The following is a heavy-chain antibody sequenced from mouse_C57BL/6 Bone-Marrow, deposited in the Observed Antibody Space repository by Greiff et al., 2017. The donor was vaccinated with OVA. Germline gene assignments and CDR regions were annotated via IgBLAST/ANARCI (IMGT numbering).Heavy chain of an antibody. D-gene: IGHD2-4*01. CDR1: GYTFTSYW. V-gene: IGHV1-72*01. Sequence: QVQLQQPGAELVKPGASVKLSCKASGYTFTSYWMHWVKQRPGRGLEWIGRIDPNSGGTKYNEKFKRTATLTVDKPSSTAYMQLSSLTSEDSAVYYCAREEGYDYDGGYYAMDYWGQGTSGTVSS. J-gene: IGHJ4*01. CDR2: IDPNSGGT. CDR3: AREEGYDYDGGYYAMDY.